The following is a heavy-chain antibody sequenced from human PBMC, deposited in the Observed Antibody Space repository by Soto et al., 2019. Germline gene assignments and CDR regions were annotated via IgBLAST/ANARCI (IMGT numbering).Heavy chain of an antibody. J-gene: IGHJ4*02. CDR1: GFTFSTYT. D-gene: IGHD3-22*01. CDR3: AREGYFYSPDRCFDF. CDR2: ITSAGSFT. V-gene: IGHV3-21*02. Sequence: EVQLVESGGGLVKPGGSLRLSCVASGFTFSTYTMSWVRQAPGRGLEWVSSITSAGSFTYYADSVKRRFTISRDNAGNSLYLEMNSLSAVDTAVYYCAREGYFYSPDRCFDFWGQGTLVTVSS.